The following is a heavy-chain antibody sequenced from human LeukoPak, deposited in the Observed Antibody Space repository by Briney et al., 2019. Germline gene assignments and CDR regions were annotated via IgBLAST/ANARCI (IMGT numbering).Heavy chain of an antibody. V-gene: IGHV4-31*03. D-gene: IGHD4-17*01. Sequence: PSETLSLTCTVSGGPVTSGGYSWSWIRQHPGKGLEWIGYIFHSGTTYYTPSLKSRLTISLDTSKNQFSLRLNSVTAADTAVYFCARTSMVTTYYFDYWGQGTLVTVSS. CDR2: IFHSGTT. CDR3: ARTSMVTTYYFDY. J-gene: IGHJ4*02. CDR1: GGPVTSGGYS.